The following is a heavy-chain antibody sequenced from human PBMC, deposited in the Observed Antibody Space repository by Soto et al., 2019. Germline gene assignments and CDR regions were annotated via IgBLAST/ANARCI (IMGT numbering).Heavy chain of an antibody. CDR1: GFTFSSYS. D-gene: IGHD3-16*01. J-gene: IGHJ3*02. CDR2: ISSSSSTI. V-gene: IGHV3-48*02. Sequence: EVQLVESGGGLVQPGGSLRLSCAASGFTFSSYSMNWVRQAPGKGLEWGSYISSSSSTIYYADSVKGRFTISRDNAKNALYLQMNSLRDEDTAVYYCARDPGGRGSGAFDIWGQGTMVTVSS. CDR3: ARDPGGRGSGAFDI.